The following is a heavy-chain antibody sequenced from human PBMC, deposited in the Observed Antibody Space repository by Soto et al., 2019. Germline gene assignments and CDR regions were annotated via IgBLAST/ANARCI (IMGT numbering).Heavy chain of an antibody. CDR2: INAGNGNT. CDR3: ARGAFGGVIVLGAFDI. CDR1: GYTFTSYA. V-gene: IGHV1-3*01. Sequence: ASVKVSCKASGYTFTSYAMHWVRQAPGQRLEWMGWINAGNGNTKYSQKFQGRVTITRDTSASTAYMELSSLRSEDTAVYYCARGAFGGVIVLGAFDIWGQGTMVTVSS. D-gene: IGHD3-16*02. J-gene: IGHJ3*02.